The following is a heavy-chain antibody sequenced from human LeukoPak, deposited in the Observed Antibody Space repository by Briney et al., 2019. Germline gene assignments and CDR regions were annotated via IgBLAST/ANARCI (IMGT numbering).Heavy chain of an antibody. V-gene: IGHV4-38-2*01. CDR2: IYHSGST. Sequence: TSETLSLTCAVSGYSISSGYYWGWIRQPPGEGLEWIGSIYHSGSTYYNPSLKSRITISIDTSKHQFSLKLSSVTAADTAVYYCARAPHAFVLMVYGAGSWFDPWGQGTLVTVSS. D-gene: IGHD2-8*01. CDR3: ARAPHAFVLMVYGAGSWFDP. J-gene: IGHJ5*02. CDR1: GYSISSGYY.